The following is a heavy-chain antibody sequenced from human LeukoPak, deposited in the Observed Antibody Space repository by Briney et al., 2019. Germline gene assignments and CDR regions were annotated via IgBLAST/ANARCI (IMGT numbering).Heavy chain of an antibody. CDR2: IYYSGST. Sequence: SETLSLTCTVSGGSISSYYWSWIRQPPGKGLEWIGYIYYSGSTNYNPSLKSRVTISVDTSKNQFSLKLSSVTAADTAVYYCARVSNYGDRFDDWGQGTLVTVSS. V-gene: IGHV4-59*08. J-gene: IGHJ4*02. CDR3: ARVSNYGDRFDD. CDR1: GGSISSYY. D-gene: IGHD4-17*01.